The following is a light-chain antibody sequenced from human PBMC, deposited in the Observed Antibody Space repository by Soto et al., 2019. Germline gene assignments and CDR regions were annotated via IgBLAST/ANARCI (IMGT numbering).Light chain of an antibody. V-gene: IGKV1-12*01. CDR1: QPIGDR. J-gene: IGKJ1*01. CDR2: FAS. CDR3: LQAQAFPRT. Sequence: DIQLTQSPSSVSASVGDSVTITCRASQPIGDRFAWFQQKPGRAPRHLIQFASTLLRGVPSRFSGSGSGTEFILTINCLQAEDFATYYCLQAQAFPRTFGQGTRVE.